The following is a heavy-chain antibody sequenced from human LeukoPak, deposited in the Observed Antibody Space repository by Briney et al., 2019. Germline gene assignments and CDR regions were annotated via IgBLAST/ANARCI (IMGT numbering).Heavy chain of an antibody. V-gene: IGHV4-4*07. J-gene: IGHJ4*02. CDR2: IYTSGST. CDR3: AREEGEYDSSGYDY. Sequence: SETLPLTCTVSGGSISSYYWSWIRQPAGKGLEWIGCIYTSGSTNYNPSLKSRVTMSVDTSKNQFSLKLSSVTAADTAVYYCAREEGEYDSSGYDYRGQGTLVTVSS. D-gene: IGHD3-22*01. CDR1: GGSISSYY.